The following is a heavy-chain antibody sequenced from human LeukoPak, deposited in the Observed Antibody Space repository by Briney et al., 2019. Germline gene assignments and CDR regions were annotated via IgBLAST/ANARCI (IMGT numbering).Heavy chain of an antibody. D-gene: IGHD5-18*01. J-gene: IGHJ6*03. Sequence: PSETLSLTCTVSGGSVTSYYWNWIRQPAGKGLEWVGRIYNTGSTWYNPSLKSRVSMSIDTSKNQFSLKLSSVTAADTAVYYCARGRYSYGPQNYDYMDVWGKGTTVTISS. CDR2: IYNTGST. V-gene: IGHV4-4*07. CDR1: GGSVTSYY. CDR3: ARGRYSYGPQNYDYMDV.